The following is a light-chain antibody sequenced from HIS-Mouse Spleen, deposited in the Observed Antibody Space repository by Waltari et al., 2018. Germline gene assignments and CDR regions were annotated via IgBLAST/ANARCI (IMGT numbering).Light chain of an antibody. CDR1: SSNIGSNT. Sequence: QSVLTQPPSASGTPGQRVTISCSGSSSNIGSNTVNWYQHLPGPAPKLLIYSNNQRPAGVPDRFSGSQSGTSASLAISGLQSEDEADYYCAAWDDSLNGWVFGGGTK. J-gene: IGLJ3*02. CDR3: AAWDDSLNGWV. CDR2: SNN. V-gene: IGLV1-44*01.